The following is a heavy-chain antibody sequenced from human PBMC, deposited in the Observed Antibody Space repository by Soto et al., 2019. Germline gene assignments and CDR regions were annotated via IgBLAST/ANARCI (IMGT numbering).Heavy chain of an antibody. D-gene: IGHD3-10*01. CDR3: TVWGSGNDFGAA. J-gene: IGHJ4*02. CDR2: SKNKADSYTT. CDR1: GFTFSEQY. V-gene: IGHV3-72*01. Sequence: EVQLVESGGGLVQPGGSLRLSSAAFGFTFSEQYMDWVRQAPGKGLAWVGRSKNKADSYTTEYAASVKGRFTISSDGSKNALLLQMNRLKTEDTAVYYCTVWGSGNDFGAAWGQGILVTVSS.